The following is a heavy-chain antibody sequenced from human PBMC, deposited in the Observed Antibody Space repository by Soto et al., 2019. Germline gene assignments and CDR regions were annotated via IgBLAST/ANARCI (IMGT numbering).Heavy chain of an antibody. CDR2: VSHDGRNT. V-gene: IGHV3-30*04. D-gene: IGHD3-22*01. CDR3: ARGFNDYDSSGYYYGAAFDI. J-gene: IGHJ3*02. Sequence: SLRLSCAASGFTFSDYAMHWVRQAPGKGLEWVAVVSHDGRNTHYADSVKGRFTISRDNSKNTLYLQMNSLRAEDTAVYYCARGFNDYDSSGYYYGAAFDIWGQGTMVTVSS. CDR1: GFTFSDYA.